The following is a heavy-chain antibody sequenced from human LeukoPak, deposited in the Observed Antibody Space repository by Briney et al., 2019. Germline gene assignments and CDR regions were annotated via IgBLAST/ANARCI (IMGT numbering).Heavy chain of an antibody. CDR3: ARGSDYGDPIPFDY. CDR2: IYYSGST. CDR1: SGSISSGDYY. V-gene: IGHV4-30-4*01. J-gene: IGHJ4*02. D-gene: IGHD4-17*01. Sequence: PSETLSFTCTVSSGSISSGDYYWRWLRQPPGKGLEWIGYIYYSGSTYYNPSLKSRVTISVVTSKNQCSLKLSSVTAADTAVYYCARGSDYGDPIPFDYWGQGTLVTDSS.